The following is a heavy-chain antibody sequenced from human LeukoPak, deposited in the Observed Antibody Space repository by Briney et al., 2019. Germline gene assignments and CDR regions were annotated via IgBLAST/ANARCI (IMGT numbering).Heavy chain of an antibody. CDR3: ARVYYDYVWGSYGYFDY. Sequence: GASVKVSCKASGYTFTSYGISWVRQAPGQGLEWMGWISAYNGNTNYAQKLQGRVTMTTDTSTSTAYMELRSLRSDDTAVYYCARVYYDYVWGSYGYFDYWGQGTLVTVSS. CDR2: ISAYNGNT. CDR1: GYTFTSYG. V-gene: IGHV1-18*01. J-gene: IGHJ4*02. D-gene: IGHD3-16*01.